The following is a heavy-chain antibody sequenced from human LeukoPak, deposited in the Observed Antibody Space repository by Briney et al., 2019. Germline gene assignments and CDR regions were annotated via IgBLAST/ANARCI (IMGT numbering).Heavy chain of an antibody. CDR3: ARTYSSGWYRLDY. CDR1: GASVSSGSYY. Sequence: SETLSLTCNVSGASVSSGSYYWSWIRQPPGKGLEWIGYIYYSGSTNYNPSLKSRVTISVDTSKNQFSLKLSSVTAADTAVYYCARTYSSGWYRLDYWGQRTLVTVSS. V-gene: IGHV4-61*01. CDR2: IYYSGST. D-gene: IGHD6-19*01. J-gene: IGHJ4*02.